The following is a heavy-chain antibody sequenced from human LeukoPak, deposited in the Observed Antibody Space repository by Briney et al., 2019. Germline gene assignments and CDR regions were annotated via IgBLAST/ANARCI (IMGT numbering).Heavy chain of an antibody. Sequence: PGGSLRLSCAASGFTFSSYSMNWVRQAPGKGLEWVSYISSSSSTIYYADSVKGRFTISRDNAKNSLYLQMNSLRAEDTAVYYCARTRSESCGGDCFGYFDYWGQGTLVTVSS. CDR2: ISSSSSTI. CDR3: ARTRSESCGGDCFGYFDY. CDR1: GFTFSSYS. D-gene: IGHD2-21*02. V-gene: IGHV3-48*01. J-gene: IGHJ4*02.